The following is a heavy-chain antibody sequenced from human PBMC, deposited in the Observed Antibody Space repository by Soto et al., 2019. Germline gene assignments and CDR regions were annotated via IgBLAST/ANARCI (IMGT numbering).Heavy chain of an antibody. CDR1: GGSISSSSYY. CDR2: IYYSGST. V-gene: IGHV4-39*01. D-gene: IGHD3-10*01. Sequence: SETLSLTCTVSGGSISSSSYYWGWIRQPPGKGLEWIGSIYYSGSTYYNPSLKSRVTISVDTSKNQFSLKLSSVTAADTAVYYCARQENYYGSGSYYNEIYYYYGMDVWGQGTTVTVSS. J-gene: IGHJ6*02. CDR3: ARQENYYGSGSYYNEIYYYYGMDV.